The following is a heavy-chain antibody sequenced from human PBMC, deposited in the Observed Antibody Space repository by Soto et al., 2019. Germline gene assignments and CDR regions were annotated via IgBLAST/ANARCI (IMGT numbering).Heavy chain of an antibody. Sequence: GGSLRLSCAASGFTFSSYAMHWVRQAPGKGLEWVAVISYDGSNKYYADSVKGRFTISRDNSKNTLYLQMNSLRAEDTAVYYCARESLQGYSYGYYYYYGMDVWGQGTTVTVSS. CDR1: GFTFSSYA. V-gene: IGHV3-30-3*01. CDR2: ISYDGSNK. CDR3: ARESLQGYSYGYYYYYGMDV. J-gene: IGHJ6*02. D-gene: IGHD5-18*01.